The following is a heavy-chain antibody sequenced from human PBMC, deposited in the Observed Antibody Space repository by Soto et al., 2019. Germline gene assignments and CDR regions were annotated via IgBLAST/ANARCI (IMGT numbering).Heavy chain of an antibody. CDR1: GGSISSSSYY. CDR3: ARQEYSSSWYYYYGMDV. V-gene: IGHV4-39*01. D-gene: IGHD6-13*01. J-gene: IGHJ6*02. CDR2: IYYSGST. Sequence: SETLSLTCTVSGGSISSSSYYWGWIRQPPGKGLEWIGSIYYSGSTYYNPSLKSRVTISVDTSKNQFSLKLSSVTAADTAVYYCARQEYSSSWYYYYGMDVWGQGTTVTVSS.